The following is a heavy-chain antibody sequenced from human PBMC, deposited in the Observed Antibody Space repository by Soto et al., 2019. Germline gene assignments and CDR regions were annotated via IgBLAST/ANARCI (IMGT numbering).Heavy chain of an antibody. Sequence: PGGSLRLSCAASGFTFSSYAMSWVRQAPGKGLEWFSAISGSGGSTYYADSVKGRFTISRDNSKNTLYLQMNSLRAEDTAVYYCAKWDRDYYYYGMDVWGQGTTVTVSS. CDR3: AKWDRDYYYYGMDV. D-gene: IGHD1-26*01. CDR1: GFTFSSYA. V-gene: IGHV3-23*01. J-gene: IGHJ6*02. CDR2: ISGSGGST.